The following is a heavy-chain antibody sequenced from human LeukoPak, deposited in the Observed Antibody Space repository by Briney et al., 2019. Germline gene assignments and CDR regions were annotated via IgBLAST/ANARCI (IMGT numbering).Heavy chain of an antibody. CDR2: ISSSSSYI. CDR3: ASGDTAMVNTPFDY. D-gene: IGHD5-18*01. J-gene: IGHJ4*02. CDR1: EFTFHNYA. Sequence: PGGSLRLSCEVSEFTFHNYAMHWVRQAPGKGLEWVSSISSSSSYIYYADSVKGRFTISRDNAKNSLYLQMNSLRAEDTAVYYCASGDTAMVNTPFDYWGQGTLVTVSS. V-gene: IGHV3-21*01.